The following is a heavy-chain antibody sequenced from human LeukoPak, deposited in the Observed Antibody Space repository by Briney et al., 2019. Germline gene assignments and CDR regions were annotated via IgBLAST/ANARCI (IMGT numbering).Heavy chain of an antibody. Sequence: SETLSLTCTVSGGSISSYYWSWIRQPAGKGREWIGRIYTSGSTNYNPSLKSRVTMSVDTSKNQFSLKLSSVTAADTAVYYCARVKAAAGFGYFDYWGQGTLVTVSS. V-gene: IGHV4-4*07. J-gene: IGHJ4*02. CDR3: ARVKAAAGFGYFDY. CDR2: IYTSGST. CDR1: GGSISSYY. D-gene: IGHD6-13*01.